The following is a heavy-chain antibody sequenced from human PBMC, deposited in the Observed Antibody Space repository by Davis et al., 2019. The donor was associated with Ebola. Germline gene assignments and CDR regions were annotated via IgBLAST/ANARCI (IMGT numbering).Heavy chain of an antibody. V-gene: IGHV3-7*03. CDR1: GFTFSSYA. CDR2: IKQDESEK. Sequence: PGGSLRLSCAASGFTFSSYAMSWVRQAPGKGLEWVANIKQDESEKYYVDSVKGRFTISRDNAKNSLYLQMNSLRAEDTAVYYCARDGVENWFDPWGQGTLVTVSS. J-gene: IGHJ5*02. CDR3: ARDGVENWFDP. D-gene: IGHD3-10*01.